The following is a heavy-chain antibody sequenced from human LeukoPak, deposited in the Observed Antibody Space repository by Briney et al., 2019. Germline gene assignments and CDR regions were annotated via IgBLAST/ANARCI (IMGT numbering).Heavy chain of an antibody. D-gene: IGHD3-3*01. J-gene: IGHJ4*02. V-gene: IGHV3-23*01. CDR2: ISGSGDNT. CDR3: AKIPQVSIFGVPNFDD. CDR1: GFTFSSYA. Sequence: GGSLRLSCAASGFTFSSYAMTGVRQAPGKGLEWVSCISGSGDNTYYPDSVRGRFTISRDNFKNTLYLQMDSLRAEDTAVYYCAKIPQVSIFGVPNFDDWGRGTLVTVSS.